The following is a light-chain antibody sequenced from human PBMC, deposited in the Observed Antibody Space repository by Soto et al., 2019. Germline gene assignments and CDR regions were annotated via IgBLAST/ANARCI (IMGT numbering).Light chain of an antibody. CDR3: QQAKSLPFT. CDR2: GAC. V-gene: IGKV1-12*01. Sequence: DIQMTQSPSSVSASVGDRVTITCRASQGLSSRLAWYQQKPGKAPKLLIYGACRLQSGVPSTFGGSGWGTDFTLTINTLQPEDFATYDCQQAKSLPFTFGRGTKVESK. CDR1: QGLSSR. J-gene: IGKJ3*01.